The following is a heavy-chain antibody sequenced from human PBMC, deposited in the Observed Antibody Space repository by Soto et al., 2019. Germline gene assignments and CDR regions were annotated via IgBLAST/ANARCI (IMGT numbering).Heavy chain of an antibody. D-gene: IGHD6-19*01. CDR2: ISYDGSNK. V-gene: IGHV3-30*03. CDR1: GFTFSSYG. J-gene: IGHJ4*02. Sequence: QVQLVESGGGVVQPGRSLRLSCAASGFTFSSYGMHWVRQAPGKGLEWVAVISYDGSNKYYADSVKGRFTISRDNSKNTLYLQMNSLRAEDTAVYYCARSGLVPLPPTYYFDYWGQGTLVT. CDR3: ARSGLVPLPPTYYFDY.